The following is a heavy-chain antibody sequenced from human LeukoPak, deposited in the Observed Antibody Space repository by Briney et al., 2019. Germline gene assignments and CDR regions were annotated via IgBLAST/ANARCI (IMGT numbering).Heavy chain of an antibody. CDR1: GFTFSSYG. CDR2: ISYDGSSE. V-gene: IGHV3-30*18. J-gene: IGHJ4*02. D-gene: IGHD5-24*01. CDR3: AKDFRDGYNHPSYYFDS. Sequence: PGGSLRLSCAASGFTFSSYGMHWVRQAPGKGLEWVAVISYDGSSEYYADSVQGRFTVARDNSKNTMYLQMNSLRAEDTAVYYCAKDFRDGYNHPSYYFDSWGQETLVTVSS.